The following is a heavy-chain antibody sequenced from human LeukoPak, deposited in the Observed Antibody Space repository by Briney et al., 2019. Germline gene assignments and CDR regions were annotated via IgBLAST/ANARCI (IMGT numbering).Heavy chain of an antibody. V-gene: IGHV1-8*03. CDR2: MNPNSGNT. D-gene: IGHD6-13*01. J-gene: IGHJ6*03. CDR1: GYTFTSYD. CDR3: ASLSTGGSSSWYLYYYYYMDV. Sequence: ASVKVSCKASGYTFTSYDINWVRQATGQGLEWMGWMNPNSGNTGYAQKFQGRVTITADKSTSTAYMELSSLRSEDTAVYYCASLSTGGSSSWYLYYYYYMDVWGKGTTVTVSS.